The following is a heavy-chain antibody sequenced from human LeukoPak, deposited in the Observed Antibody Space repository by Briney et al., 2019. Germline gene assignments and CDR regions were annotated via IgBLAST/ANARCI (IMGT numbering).Heavy chain of an antibody. CDR3: ARRSVAGSLDY. V-gene: IGHV1-46*01. Sequence: GASVKVSCKASGYTFTSYYMHWVRQAPGQGLEWMGIINPSGGSTSYAQKFQGRVTMTRDMSTSTVYMELSSLRAEDTAVYYCARRSVAGSLDYWGQGTLVTVSS. D-gene: IGHD6-19*01. J-gene: IGHJ4*02. CDR1: GYTFTSYY. CDR2: INPSGGST.